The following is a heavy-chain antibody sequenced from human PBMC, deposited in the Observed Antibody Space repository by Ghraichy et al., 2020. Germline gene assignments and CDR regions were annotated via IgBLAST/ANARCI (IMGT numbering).Heavy chain of an antibody. Sequence: ASVKVSCKASGYTFTSYGISWVRQAPGQGLEWMGWISAYNGDTNYAQKLQGRVTMTTDTSTSTAYMELRSLRSDDTAVYYCARGVPNFYYYYYYMDVWGKGTTVTVSS. J-gene: IGHJ6*03. CDR3: ARGVPNFYYYYYYMDV. V-gene: IGHV1-18*01. D-gene: IGHD1-7*01. CDR1: GYTFTSYG. CDR2: ISAYNGDT.